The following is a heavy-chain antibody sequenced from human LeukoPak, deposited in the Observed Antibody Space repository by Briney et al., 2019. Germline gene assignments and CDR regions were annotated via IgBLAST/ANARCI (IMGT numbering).Heavy chain of an antibody. CDR1: GDSISGDY. V-gene: IGHV4-59*01. J-gene: IGHJ3*02. CDR3: ARLLDYDNSGDSDTFDI. CDR2: IYYSGRT. D-gene: IGHD3-22*01. Sequence: KPSETLSLTCSVSGDSISGDYWTWIRQPPGKGLEWIGYIYYSGRTNYNPSLTSRLTISVDTSENHFSLKLSSLTAADTAVYYCARLLDYDNSGDSDTFDIWGQGTMVTVSS.